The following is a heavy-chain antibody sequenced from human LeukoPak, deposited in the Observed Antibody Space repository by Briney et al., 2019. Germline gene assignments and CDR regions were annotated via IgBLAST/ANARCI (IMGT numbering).Heavy chain of an antibody. V-gene: IGHV3-7*01. J-gene: IGHJ4*02. CDR2: IKQDGSEK. CDR3: ARTLTYYDFWSDDY. Sequence: PGGSLRLSCAASGFTFSSYWMTWVRQAPGKGLEWVAYIKQDGSEKHYVDSVKGRFTISRDNAKNSLYLQMNSLRAEDTAVYYCARTLTYYDFWSDDYWGQGTLVTVSS. CDR1: GFTFSSYW. D-gene: IGHD3-3*01.